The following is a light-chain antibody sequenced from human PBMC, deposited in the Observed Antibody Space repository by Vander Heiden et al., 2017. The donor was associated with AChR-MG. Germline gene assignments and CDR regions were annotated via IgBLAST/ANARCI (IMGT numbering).Light chain of an antibody. V-gene: IGKV1-39*01. CDR2: AAS. J-gene: IGKJ2*01. Sequence: DVQMTQSPSSLSASVGDRVTITCRASQTINIYLHWYQQKPGKAPKLLIYAASTLQSGVPSRFNGSGSGTDFTLTINSLQPGDFATYYCQQSYSSPRTFGQGTKVEIK. CDR3: QQSYSSPRT. CDR1: QTINIY.